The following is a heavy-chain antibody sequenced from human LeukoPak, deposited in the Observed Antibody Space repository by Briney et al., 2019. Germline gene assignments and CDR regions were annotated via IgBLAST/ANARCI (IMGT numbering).Heavy chain of an antibody. D-gene: IGHD4-17*01. CDR3: TTDPSLYGDYSLRINWFDP. V-gene: IGHV3-15*01. J-gene: IGHJ5*02. CDR1: GFTFSNAW. CDR2: IKSKTDGGTT. Sequence: PGGSLRLSCAASGFTFSNAWMSWVRQAPGKGLEWVGRIKSKTDGGTTDYAAPVKGRFTISRDDSKNTLYLRMNSLKTEDTAVYYCTTDPSLYGDYSLRINWFDPWGQGTLVTVSS.